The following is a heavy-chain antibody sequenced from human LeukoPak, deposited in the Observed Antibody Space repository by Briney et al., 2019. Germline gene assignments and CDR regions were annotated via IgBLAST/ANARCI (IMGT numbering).Heavy chain of an antibody. CDR3: ARELLWFGELSRVIDP. J-gene: IGHJ5*02. CDR1: GVSISSSRYF. CDR2: FYYSGST. D-gene: IGHD3-10*01. V-gene: IGHV4-39*02. Sequence: RPAEPLSLTCTVSGVSISSSRYFWGWIRQPPVKGLEWIERFYYSGSTYYNPSLKRRVTISVDTSKNQFSLKLSSVTAADTAVYYCARELLWFGELSRVIDPWGQGTLVSVSS.